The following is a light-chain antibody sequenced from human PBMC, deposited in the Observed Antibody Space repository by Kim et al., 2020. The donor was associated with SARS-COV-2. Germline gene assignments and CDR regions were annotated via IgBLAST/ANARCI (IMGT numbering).Light chain of an antibody. J-gene: IGKJ4*01. CDR3: QHYVNWPLT. CDR1: RSVSSH. V-gene: IGKV3-15*01. Sequence: EIVMTQSPVTLSVSPGERATLSCRASRSVSSHLAWYQQKPGQGPRLLIYGASTRATGVPDRFSGSGSGTDFTLTISSLHSEDFAVYYCQHYVNWPLTFGGGTKVDIK. CDR2: GAS.